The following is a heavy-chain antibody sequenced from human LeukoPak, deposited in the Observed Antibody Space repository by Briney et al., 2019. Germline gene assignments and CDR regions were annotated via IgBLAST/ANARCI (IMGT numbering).Heavy chain of an antibody. J-gene: IGHJ4*02. CDR2: IIPILGIA. CDR3: ARWDCSSTSCYSDY. Sequence: GASVRVSCKASGGTFSSYATSWVRQAPGQGLEWMGRIIPILGIANYAQKFQGRVTITADKSTSTAYMELSSLRSEDTAVYYCARWDCSSTSCYSDYWGQGTLVTVSS. D-gene: IGHD2-2*01. V-gene: IGHV1-69*04. CDR1: GGTFSSYA.